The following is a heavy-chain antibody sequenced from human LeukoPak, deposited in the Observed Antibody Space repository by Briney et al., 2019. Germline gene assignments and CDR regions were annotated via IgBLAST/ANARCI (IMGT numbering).Heavy chain of an antibody. CDR3: AKVLSGSQDY. D-gene: IGHD1-26*01. Sequence: GGSLRLSCEASGFTFGGSAMSWVRQAPGKGLEWVPTIGGGGENTYYADSAKGRFTNSRDNSKNTVYLQMNSLRAEDTAVYYCAKVLSGSQDYWGQGTLVTVFS. J-gene: IGHJ4*02. V-gene: IGHV3-23*01. CDR2: IGGGGENT. CDR1: GFTFGGSA.